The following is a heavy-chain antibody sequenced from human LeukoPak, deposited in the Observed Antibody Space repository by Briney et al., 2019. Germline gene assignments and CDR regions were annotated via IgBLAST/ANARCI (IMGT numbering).Heavy chain of an antibody. V-gene: IGHV1-69*05. CDR1: GGTFSSYA. J-gene: IGHJ4*02. CDR3: AREGHINYYDSSGIFDY. CDR2: IIPIFGTA. Sequence: ASVKVSCKASGGTFSSYAISWVRQAPGQGLEWMGRIIPIFGTANYAQKFQGRVTITTDESTSTAYMELSSLRSEDTAVYYCAREGHINYYDSSGIFDYWGRGTLVTVSS. D-gene: IGHD3-22*01.